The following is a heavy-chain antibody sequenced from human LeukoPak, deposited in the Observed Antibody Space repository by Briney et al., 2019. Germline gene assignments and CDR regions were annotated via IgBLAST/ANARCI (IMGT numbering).Heavy chain of an antibody. V-gene: IGHV1-18*01. J-gene: IGHJ3*02. CDR2: ISAYNGNT. Sequence: ASVKVSCKASGYTFTSYGISWVRQAPGQGLEWMGWISAYNGNTNYAQKLQGRVTMTRDTSISTAYMEASRLTSDDTAVYFCARELGINAFDSWGQGTMVTVSS. CDR3: ARELGINAFDS. CDR1: GYTFTSYG. D-gene: IGHD7-27*01.